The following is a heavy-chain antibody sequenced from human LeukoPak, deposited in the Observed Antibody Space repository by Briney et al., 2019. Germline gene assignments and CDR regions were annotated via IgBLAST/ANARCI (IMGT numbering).Heavy chain of an antibody. CDR2: ISYDGSNK. CDR3: ARDKGCSSTSCYRFPPQYYYYYMDV. D-gene: IGHD2-2*02. J-gene: IGHJ6*03. V-gene: IGHV3-30-3*01. CDR1: GFTFSSYA. Sequence: GGSLRLSCAASGFTFSSYAMSWVRQAPGKGLEWVAVISYDGSNKYYADSVKGRFTISRDNSKNTLYLQMNSLRAEDTAAYYCARDKGCSSTSCYRFPPQYYYYYMDVWGKGTTVTVSS.